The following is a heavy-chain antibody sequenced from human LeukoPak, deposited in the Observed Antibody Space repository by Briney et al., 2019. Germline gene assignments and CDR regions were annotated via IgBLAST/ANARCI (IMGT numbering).Heavy chain of an antibody. CDR3: ARDDYSNNNWFDP. CDR1: GGSISSGSYY. CDR2: IYTSGST. V-gene: IGHV4-61*02. D-gene: IGHD4-11*01. J-gene: IGHJ5*02. Sequence: SETLSLTCTVSGGSISSGSYYWSWIRQPAGKGLEWIGRIYTSGSTNYNPSLKSRVTISVDTSKNQFSLTLSSVTAADTAVYYCARDDYSNNNWFDPWGQGTLVTVST.